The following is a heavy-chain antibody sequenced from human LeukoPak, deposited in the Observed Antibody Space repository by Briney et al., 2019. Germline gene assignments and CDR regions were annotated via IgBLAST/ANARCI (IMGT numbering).Heavy chain of an antibody. D-gene: IGHD6-19*01. CDR1: GFILSDYS. CDR2: INSDGSST. CDR3: ARLMEQWLVLGDAFDI. J-gene: IGHJ3*02. V-gene: IGHV3-74*01. Sequence: GGSLRLSCAASGFILSDYSMSWVRQAPGKGLVWVSRINSDGSSTSYADSVKGRFTISRDNAKNTLYLQMNSLRAEDTAVYYCARLMEQWLVLGDAFDIWGQGTMVTVSS.